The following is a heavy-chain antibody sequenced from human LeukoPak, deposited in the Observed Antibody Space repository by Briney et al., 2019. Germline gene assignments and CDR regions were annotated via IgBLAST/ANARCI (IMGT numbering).Heavy chain of an antibody. CDR1: GGSFSGYY. V-gene: IGHV4-34*01. D-gene: IGHD6-19*01. Sequence: PSETLSLTCAVYGGSFSGYYWSWIRQPPGKGLEWIGEINHSGSTNYNPSLKSRVTISVDTSKNQFSLKLSSVTAADTAVYYCASRTPRYSSGFAAWAFDYWGQGTLVTVSS. CDR2: INHSGST. J-gene: IGHJ4*02. CDR3: ASRTPRYSSGFAAWAFDY.